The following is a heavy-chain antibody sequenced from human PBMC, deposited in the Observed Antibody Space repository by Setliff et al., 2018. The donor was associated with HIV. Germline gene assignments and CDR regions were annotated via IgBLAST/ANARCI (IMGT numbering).Heavy chain of an antibody. J-gene: IGHJ6*03. Sequence: SGPTLVNPTQTLTLTCTVSGFSLSSTGVGVGWVRQPPGKALEWLALIYWDDDKRYSPSLKSRLTLTKDTSKNRVVLTMTNIDPVDTATYYCAHILQDPPSHFYYYFYIDVWGKGTTVTVSS. D-gene: IGHD3-3*02. V-gene: IGHV2-5*02. CDR3: AHILQDPPSHFYYYFYIDV. CDR2: IYWDDDK. CDR1: GFSLSSTGVG.